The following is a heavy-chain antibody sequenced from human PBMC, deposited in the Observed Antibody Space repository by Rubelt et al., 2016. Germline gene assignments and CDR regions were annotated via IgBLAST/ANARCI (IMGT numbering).Heavy chain of an antibody. CDR2: IIPVFGTA. CDR1: GGTFSSYA. J-gene: IGHJ3*02. Sequence: QVQLVQSGAEVKKPGSSVKVSCKASGGTFSSYAISWVRQAPGQGLEWMGGIIPVFGTANYAQKFQGRSTMTADESTSTAYMELSSLRSEDTAVYYCARGGAAAADDNDAFDIWGQGTMVTVSS. V-gene: IGHV1-69*01. D-gene: IGHD6-13*01. CDR3: ARGGAAAADDNDAFDI.